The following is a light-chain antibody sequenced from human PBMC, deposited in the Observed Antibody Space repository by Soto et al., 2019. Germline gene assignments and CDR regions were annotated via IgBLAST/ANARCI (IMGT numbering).Light chain of an antibody. V-gene: IGLV2-14*03. CDR2: DVS. Sequence: QSALTQPAYVYGSPRQSITISCTETSSDVGGYNYVSWYQHHPGKAPKLMIYDVSNRPSGVSNRFSGSKSGNTASLTISGLQPEDEADYYCSSYTTSNTRQIVFGTGTKVTVL. J-gene: IGLJ1*01. CDR3: SSYTTSNTRQIV. CDR1: SSDVGGYNY.